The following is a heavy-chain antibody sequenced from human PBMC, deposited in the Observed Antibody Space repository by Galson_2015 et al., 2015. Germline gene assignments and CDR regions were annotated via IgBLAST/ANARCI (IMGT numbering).Heavy chain of an antibody. D-gene: IGHD3-10*01. J-gene: IGHJ3*02. CDR2: ISGSGAYL. CDR3: ARAGMSDAFDI. Sequence: SLRLSCAASGFIFRDYSVNWVRRAPGKGLEWVASISGSGAYLRYADSVEGRFTISRDNAKNSLFLQMNTLRAEDTAVYYCARAGMSDAFDIWGQGTMVTVSS. V-gene: IGHV3-21*01. CDR1: GFIFRDYS.